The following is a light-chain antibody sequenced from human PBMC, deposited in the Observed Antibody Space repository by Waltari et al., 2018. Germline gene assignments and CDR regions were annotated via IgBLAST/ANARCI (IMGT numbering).Light chain of an antibody. CDR3: SSYTSSSTVL. J-gene: IGLJ2*01. V-gene: IGLV2-14*03. CDR1: SSAIGGYKY. Sequence: QSALTQPASVSGSPGQPITISCTGTSSAIGGYKYVSWYQQHPGKAPKVIIYDVSNRPSGVSNRFSGSKSGNTASLTISGLQAEDEADYYCSSYTSSSTVLFGGGTKLTVL. CDR2: DVS.